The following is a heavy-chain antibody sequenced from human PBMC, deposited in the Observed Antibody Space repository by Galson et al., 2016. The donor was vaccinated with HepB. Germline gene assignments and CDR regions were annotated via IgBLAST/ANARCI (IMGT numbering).Heavy chain of an antibody. CDR3: ARELRYFDWFRTPDYYYDFMDV. D-gene: IGHD3-9*01. J-gene: IGHJ6*03. CDR1: GYTFTGYY. CDR2: INPNSGGT. Sequence: SVKVSCKASGYTFTGYYIHWVRQAPGQGLEWMGRINPNSGGTNYAQKFQGRVTMTRDTSINTAYMELSRLRSDDSAVYYCARELRYFDWFRTPDYYYDFMDVWGKGTTVTVSS. V-gene: IGHV1-2*06.